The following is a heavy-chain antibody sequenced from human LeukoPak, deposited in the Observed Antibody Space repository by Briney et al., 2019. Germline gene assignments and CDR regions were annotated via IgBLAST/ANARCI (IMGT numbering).Heavy chain of an antibody. Sequence: GGTLRLSCAASGFTFSHYTLNWARHPPAKALEWVSCIGRTSMYIYYADSVKDRFTISRDNAKNSLFLQMNSLRAEDTAVYYCARVLSGSYPNDYWGQGTLVTVSS. D-gene: IGHD1-26*01. V-gene: IGHV3-21*01. CDR2: IGRTSMYI. J-gene: IGHJ4*02. CDR1: GFTFSHYT. CDR3: ARVLSGSYPNDY.